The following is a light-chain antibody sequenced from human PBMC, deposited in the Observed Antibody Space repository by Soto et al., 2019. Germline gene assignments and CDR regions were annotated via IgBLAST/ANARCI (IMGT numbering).Light chain of an antibody. CDR2: DAS. CDR1: QSISSW. V-gene: IGKV1-5*01. Sequence: DIQMTQSPSTLSVSVGDRVTITCRASQSISSWLAWNQQKPGKAPKVLIYDASSLESGVPSRFSGSGSGTEFTLTISSLRPDDFATDFCQRPFGGGTKVEIK. CDR3: QRP. J-gene: IGKJ4*01.